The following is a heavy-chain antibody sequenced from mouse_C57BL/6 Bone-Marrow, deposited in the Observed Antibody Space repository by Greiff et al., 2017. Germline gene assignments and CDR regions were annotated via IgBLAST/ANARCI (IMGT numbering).Heavy chain of an antibody. CDR1: GYTFTSYG. D-gene: IGHD1-1*01. V-gene: IGHV1-81*01. Sequence: VKLMESGAELARPGASVKLSCKASGYTFTSYGISWVKQRTGQGLEWIGEIYPRSGNTYYNEKFKGKATLTADKSSSTAYMELRSLTSEDSAVYFCAREDYYGSSSYAMDYWGQGTSVTVSS. CDR3: AREDYYGSSSYAMDY. CDR2: IYPRSGNT. J-gene: IGHJ4*01.